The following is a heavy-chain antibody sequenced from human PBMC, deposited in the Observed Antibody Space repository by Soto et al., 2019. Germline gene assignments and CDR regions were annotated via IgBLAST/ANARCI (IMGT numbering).Heavy chain of an antibody. D-gene: IGHD2-15*01. CDR1: GFSLSTSGVG. CDR2: IYWDDDK. Sequence: QITLKESGPTLVKPTQTLTLTCTFSGFSLSTSGVGVGWIRQPPGKALEWLALIYWDDDKRYSPSLKSRLTITKDTSKNQVVLTMTNMDPVDTATYYCARAASGGNCPSFDYWGQGTLVTVSS. V-gene: IGHV2-5*02. J-gene: IGHJ4*02. CDR3: ARAASGGNCPSFDY.